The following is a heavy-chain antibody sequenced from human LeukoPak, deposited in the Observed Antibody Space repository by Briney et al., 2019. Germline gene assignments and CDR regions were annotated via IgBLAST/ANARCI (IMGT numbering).Heavy chain of an antibody. J-gene: IGHJ3*02. CDR3: AKAPRITMIVVVEPKGAFDI. D-gene: IGHD3-22*01. CDR2: ISGSGDNT. V-gene: IGHV3-23*01. Sequence: GGSLRLSCAASGFNFSSYAMLWVRQAPGKGLEWVSSISGSGDNTFYADSVKGRFTISRDNSKNTLYLQMNSLRAEDTAVYYCAKAPRITMIVVVEPKGAFDIWGQGTKVTVSS. CDR1: GFNFSSYA.